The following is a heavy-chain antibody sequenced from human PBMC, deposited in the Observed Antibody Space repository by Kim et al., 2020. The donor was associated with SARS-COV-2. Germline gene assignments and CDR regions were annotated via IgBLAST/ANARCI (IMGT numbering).Heavy chain of an antibody. J-gene: IGHJ4*02. CDR3: ARQGIVVPAAIFDY. D-gene: IGHD2-2*01. Sequence: PSLKSRLTISVDTSKGQFSLKLRSVTAADTAVYYCARQGIVVPAAIFDYWGQGALVTVSS. V-gene: IGHV4-39*01.